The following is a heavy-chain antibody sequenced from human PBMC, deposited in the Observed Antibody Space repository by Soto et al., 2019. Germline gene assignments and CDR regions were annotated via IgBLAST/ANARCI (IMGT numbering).Heavy chain of an antibody. J-gene: IGHJ4*02. CDR3: AKDAPYYYDSSGYYGPFDY. CDR1: GFTFSSYG. D-gene: IGHD3-22*01. CDR2: ISYDGSNK. Sequence: GGSLRLSCAASGFTFSSYGIHWVRQAPGKGLEWVALISYDGSNKYYADSVKGRFTISRDNSKNTLNLQMNRLRAEDTAMYYCAKDAPYYYDSSGYYGPFDYWGQGTLVTVSS. V-gene: IGHV3-30*18.